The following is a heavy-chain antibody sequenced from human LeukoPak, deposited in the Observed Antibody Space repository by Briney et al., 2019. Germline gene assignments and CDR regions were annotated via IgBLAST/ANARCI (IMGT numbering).Heavy chain of an antibody. CDR1: GGSFSGYY. J-gene: IGHJ4*02. V-gene: IGHV4-34*01. D-gene: IGHD3-22*01. CDR3: ARDRTTYYYDSSGYYPIDY. CDR2: IYHSGST. Sequence: SETLSLTCAVYGGSFSGYYWSWIRQPPGKGLEWIGSIYHSGSTYYNPSLKSRVTISVDTSKNQFSLKLSSVTAADTAVYYCARDRTTYYYDSSGYYPIDYWGQGTLVTVSS.